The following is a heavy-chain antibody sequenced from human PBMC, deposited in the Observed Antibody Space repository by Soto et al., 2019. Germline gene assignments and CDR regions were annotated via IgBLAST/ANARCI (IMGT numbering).Heavy chain of an antibody. CDR1: GVSVSTGGYF. CDR2: IYYSGMT. J-gene: IGHJ4*02. CDR3: ARDSSGPGYSYGKFDY. D-gene: IGHD5-18*01. V-gene: IGHV4-31*03. Sequence: SETLSLTCTVSGVSVSTGGYFWTWIRQHPGKGLEWIGNIYYSGMTYYNPSLRGRVSISLDPSESQFSLKLNSVTAADTDVYYCARDSSGPGYSYGKFDYWGQGALVTVCS.